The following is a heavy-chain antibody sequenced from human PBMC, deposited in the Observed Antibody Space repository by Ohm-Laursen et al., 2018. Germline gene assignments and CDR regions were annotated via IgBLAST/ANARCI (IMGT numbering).Heavy chain of an antibody. Sequence: SLRLSCSASGFTSSDYWMSWVRQAPGKGLEWVANIKQDGSDKYYVDSVKGRFTISRDNAKNTLYLQMNSLRAEDTAVYYCARDPPYSGSYRAYFQHWGQGTLVTVSS. J-gene: IGHJ1*01. CDR2: IKQDGSDK. D-gene: IGHD1-26*01. CDR3: ARDPPYSGSYRAYFQH. CDR1: GFTSSDYW. V-gene: IGHV3-7*01.